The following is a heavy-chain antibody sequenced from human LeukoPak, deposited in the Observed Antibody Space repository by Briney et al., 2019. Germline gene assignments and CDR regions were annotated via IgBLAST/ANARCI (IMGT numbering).Heavy chain of an antibody. Sequence: SVRVSCKASGGTFSSYAISWVRQAPGQGLEWMGRIIPIFGTANYAQKFQGRVTITTEESTSTAYMELSSLRSEDTAVYYCARALYYYDSSGYYGYWGQGTLVTVSS. CDR1: GGTFSSYA. D-gene: IGHD3-22*01. CDR2: IIPIFGTA. CDR3: ARALYYYDSSGYYGY. J-gene: IGHJ4*02. V-gene: IGHV1-69*05.